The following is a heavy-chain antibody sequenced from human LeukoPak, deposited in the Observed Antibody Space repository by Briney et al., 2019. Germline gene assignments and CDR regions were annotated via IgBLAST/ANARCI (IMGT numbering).Heavy chain of an antibody. J-gene: IGHJ5*02. CDR1: GYTFTSYA. CDR2: INAGNGNT. D-gene: IGHD6-19*01. CDR3: ARDSGGQWLVDWFDP. V-gene: IGHV1-3*01. Sequence: ASVKVSCKASGYTFTSYAMHWVRQAPGQRLEWMGWINAGNGNTKYSQKFQGRVTITRDTSASTAYMELSSLRSEDTAAYYCARDSGGQWLVDWFDPWGQGTLVTVSS.